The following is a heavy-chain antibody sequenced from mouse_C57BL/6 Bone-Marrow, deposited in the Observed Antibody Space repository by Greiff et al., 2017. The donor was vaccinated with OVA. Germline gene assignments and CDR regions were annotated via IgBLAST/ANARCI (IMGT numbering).Heavy chain of an antibody. V-gene: IGHV1-81*01. CDR2: IYPRSGNT. CDR1: GYTFTSYG. D-gene: IGHD1-1*01. Sequence: QVQLQQSGAELARPGASVKLSCKASGYTFTSYGISWVKQRTGQGLEWIGEIYPRSGNTYYNEKFKGKATLTADKSSSTAYMELLSLTSEDSAVYFCAHYYGSSLFAYWGQGTLVTVSA. CDR3: AHYYGSSLFAY. J-gene: IGHJ3*01.